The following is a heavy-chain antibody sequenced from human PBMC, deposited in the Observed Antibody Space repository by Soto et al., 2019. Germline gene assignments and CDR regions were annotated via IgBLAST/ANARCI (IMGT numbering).Heavy chain of an antibody. J-gene: IGHJ3*02. CDR1: GGSISIYY. CDR2: VSNSGST. V-gene: IGHV4-59*01. CDR3: ARGMRITMVRGRGGFDI. D-gene: IGHD3-10*01. Sequence: QVQLQESGPGLVKPSETLSLTCTVSGGSISIYYWTWIRQSPGKGLEWIGYVSNSGSTKYSPSLKSRVSISADMSKNQFSLRLSSVTAAYTALYYCARGMRITMVRGRGGFDIWGQGTMVTVSS.